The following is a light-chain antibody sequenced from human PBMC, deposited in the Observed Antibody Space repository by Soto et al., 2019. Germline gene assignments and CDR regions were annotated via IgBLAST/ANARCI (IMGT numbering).Light chain of an antibody. Sequence: EIVMTQSPATLSVSPGERATLSCRASQSVSSNLAWYQQKPGQTPKLLIYVASTRATGIPVRFSGNGSGREVSLTISSLQSVDFAVYYCQQYNDWPLYFGGGTKVEFK. V-gene: IGKV3-15*01. CDR2: VAS. CDR3: QQYNDWPLY. CDR1: QSVSSN. J-gene: IGKJ4*01.